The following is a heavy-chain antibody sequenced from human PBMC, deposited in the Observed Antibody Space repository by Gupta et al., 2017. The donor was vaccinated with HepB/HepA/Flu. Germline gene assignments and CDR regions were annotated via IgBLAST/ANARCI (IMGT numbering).Heavy chain of an antibody. Sequence: QVQLQQWGAGLLKPSETLSLTCAVYGGSFSGYYWSWIRQPPGKGLEWIGEINHSGSTNYNPSLKSRVTISVDTSKNQFSLKLSSVTAADTAVYYCAREALGVAGTDLYYFDYWGQGTLVTVSS. CDR1: GGSFSGYY. D-gene: IGHD6-19*01. CDR2: INHSGST. J-gene: IGHJ4*02. CDR3: AREALGVAGTDLYYFDY. V-gene: IGHV4-34*01.